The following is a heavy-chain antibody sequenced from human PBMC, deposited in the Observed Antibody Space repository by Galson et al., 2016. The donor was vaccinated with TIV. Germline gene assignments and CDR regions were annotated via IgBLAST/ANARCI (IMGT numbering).Heavy chain of an antibody. CDR1: GSTFSIYN. J-gene: IGHJ4*02. CDR3: AREGRDGYNPYFDY. CDR2: ISTTSSLI. D-gene: IGHD5-24*01. Sequence: CAASGSTFSIYNMNWVRQAPGKGLEWISYISTTSSLIYYADSVRGRFTISRDNAKNSLYLQMNSLRADDTAVYYCAREGRDGYNPYFDYWGQGTLVTVSS. V-gene: IGHV3-48*01.